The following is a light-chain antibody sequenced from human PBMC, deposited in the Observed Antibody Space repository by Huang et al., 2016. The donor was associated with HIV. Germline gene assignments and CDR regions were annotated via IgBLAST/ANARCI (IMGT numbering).Light chain of an antibody. CDR1: QNITKS. CDR2: TVS. J-gene: IGKJ1*01. Sequence: DIQMTQSPPSLSASVGDRVTFTCRADQNITKSLNWDQQKPGKAPKPQIYTVSTLESGVPSRFSGSGSGSRFTLNIGNLQPEDFATYYCQQSFSVPRTFG. CDR3: QQSFSVPRT. V-gene: IGKV1-39*01.